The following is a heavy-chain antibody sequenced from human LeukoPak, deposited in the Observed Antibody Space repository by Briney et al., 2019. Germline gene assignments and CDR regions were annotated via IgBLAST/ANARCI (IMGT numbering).Heavy chain of an antibody. CDR3: ARDAYTYYYGSGSFGY. D-gene: IGHD3-10*01. Sequence: SETLSLTCTVSGVSISSGGYYWIWIRQPPGKGLEWIGYIYHSGRTYYNPSLKSRVTISVDRSKNQFSLKLSSVTAADTAVYYCARDAYTYYYGSGSFGYWGQGTLVTVSS. CDR2: IYHSGRT. J-gene: IGHJ4*02. CDR1: GVSISSGGYY. V-gene: IGHV4-30-2*01.